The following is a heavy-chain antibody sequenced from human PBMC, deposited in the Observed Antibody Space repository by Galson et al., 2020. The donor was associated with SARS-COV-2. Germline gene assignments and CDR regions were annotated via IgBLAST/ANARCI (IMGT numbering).Heavy chain of an antibody. CDR2: ISGSGGST. D-gene: IGHD6-13*01. Sequence: GESLKISCAASGFTFSRYAMSWVHQAPGKGLEWVSAISGSGGSTYYADSVKGRFTISRDNSKNTLYLQMNSLRAEDTAVYYCAKDGIGIAAAAYFDYWGQGTLVTVSS. V-gene: IGHV3-23*01. CDR1: GFTFSRYA. CDR3: AKDGIGIAAAAYFDY. J-gene: IGHJ4*02.